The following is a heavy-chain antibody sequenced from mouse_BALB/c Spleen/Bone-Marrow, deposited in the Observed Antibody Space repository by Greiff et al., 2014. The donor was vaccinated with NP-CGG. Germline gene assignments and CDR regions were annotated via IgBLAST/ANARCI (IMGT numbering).Heavy chain of an antibody. J-gene: IGHJ1*01. CDR2: INPYNDGT. Sequence: EVQLVESGPELVKPGASVKMSCKASGYTFTSYVIHWVKQKPGQGLEWIGYINPYNDGTKYNEKFKGKATLTSDKSSSTAYMELSSLTSEDSAVYYGARGGYYGTSLYWYFDVWGAGTTVTVSS. D-gene: IGHD1-1*01. CDR1: GYTFTSYV. CDR3: ARGGYYGTSLYWYFDV. V-gene: IGHV1-14*01.